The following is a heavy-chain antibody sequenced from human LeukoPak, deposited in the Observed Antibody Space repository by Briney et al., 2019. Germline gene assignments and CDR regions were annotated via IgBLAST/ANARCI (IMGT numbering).Heavy chain of an antibody. V-gene: IGHV3-23*01. J-gene: IGHJ6*03. D-gene: IGHD6-19*01. CDR1: GFTFSTYG. Sequence: PGESVRLSCAASGFTFSTYGMSWVRQAPGKRLYWVSAISGNGDYTYYADSVRGRFTISRDNSRTTLSLQMNSLRAEDTALYYCAKLPQAGGDYYYIDVWGKGTTVTVSS. CDR3: AKLPQAGGDYYYIDV. CDR2: ISGNGDYT.